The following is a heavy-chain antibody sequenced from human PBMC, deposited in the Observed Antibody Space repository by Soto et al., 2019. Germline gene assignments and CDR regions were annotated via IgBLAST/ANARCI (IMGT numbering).Heavy chain of an antibody. V-gene: IGHV3-7*01. D-gene: IGHD3-16*02. CDR1: GFTFSSYW. Sequence: GGSLRLSCAASGFTFSSYWMSWVRQAPGKGLEWVANIKQDGSEKYYGDSVKGRFTISRDNAKNSLYLQMNSLRAEDTAVYYGARALRLGELSPLDAFDIWGQGTMVTVSS. CDR2: IKQDGSEK. J-gene: IGHJ3*02. CDR3: ARALRLGELSPLDAFDI.